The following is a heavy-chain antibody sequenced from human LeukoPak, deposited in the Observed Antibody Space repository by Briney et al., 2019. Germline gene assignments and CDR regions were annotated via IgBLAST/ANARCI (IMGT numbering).Heavy chain of an antibody. Sequence: PGGSLRLSCSASGFTFSSYAMHWVRQAPGKGLVWVSRINNDGTSTYYADSVKGRFTISRDSAKNTLYLQMNSLRAEDTAVYYCARSNLYSSSSGDYWGQGTLVTVSS. CDR2: INNDGTST. D-gene: IGHD6-6*01. CDR3: ARSNLYSSSSGDY. CDR1: GFTFSSYA. J-gene: IGHJ4*02. V-gene: IGHV3-74*01.